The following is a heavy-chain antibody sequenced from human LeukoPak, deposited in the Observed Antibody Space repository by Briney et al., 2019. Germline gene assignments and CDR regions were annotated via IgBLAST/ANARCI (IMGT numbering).Heavy chain of an antibody. Sequence: SETLSLTCAVSGYSISSGSYWGWIRQPPGKGLEWIGSIYYSGSTYYNPSLKSRVTISVDTSKNQFSLKLSSVTAADTAVYYCVRHLYREWYSSSWYYFDYWGQGTLVTVSS. J-gene: IGHJ4*02. CDR3: VRHLYREWYSSSWYYFDY. CDR2: IYYSGST. V-gene: IGHV4-38-2*01. D-gene: IGHD6-13*01. CDR1: GYSISSGSY.